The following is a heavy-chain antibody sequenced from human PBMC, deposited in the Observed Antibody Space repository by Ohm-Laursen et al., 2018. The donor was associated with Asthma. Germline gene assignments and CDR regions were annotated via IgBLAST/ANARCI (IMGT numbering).Heavy chain of an antibody. CDR1: GGSISVFN. Sequence: GTLSLTCTVSGGSISVFNWSWIRQPPGKGLEWIGYVFDSGSTHYNPSLKSRVTMSLDMSKNQFSLKLSSVTAADTAVYYCARVGHYDSSGYSPDFDYWGQGTLVTVSS. CDR3: ARVGHYDSSGYSPDFDY. CDR2: VFDSGST. V-gene: IGHV4-59*01. J-gene: IGHJ4*02. D-gene: IGHD3-22*01.